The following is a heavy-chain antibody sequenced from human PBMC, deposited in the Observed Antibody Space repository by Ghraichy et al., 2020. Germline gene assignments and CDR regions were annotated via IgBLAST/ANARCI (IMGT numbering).Heavy chain of an antibody. CDR3: ARGGGVVVVAATPFYYYYYGMDV. V-gene: IGHV1-69*02. CDR2: IIPILGIA. CDR1: GGTFSSYT. D-gene: IGHD2-15*01. Sequence: SVNVSCKASGGTFSSYTISWVRQAPGQGLEWMGRIIPILGIANYAQKFQGRVTITADKSTSTAYMELSSLRSEDTAVYYCARGGGVVVVAATPFYYYYYGMDVWGQGTTVTVSS. J-gene: IGHJ6*02.